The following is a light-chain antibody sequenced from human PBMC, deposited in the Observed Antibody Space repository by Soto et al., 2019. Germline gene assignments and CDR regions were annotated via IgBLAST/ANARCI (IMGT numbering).Light chain of an antibody. CDR1: QSIRNF. J-gene: IGKJ1*01. Sequence: DIQMTQSPSSLSASVGERVTITCRTSQSIRNFLNWYQQKPGTVPKLLISTSSTLESGVPSRFSGGGSGTDFTLTINNLQPEDFATYFCQQNYLSPWTFDPGTRVEIK. V-gene: IGKV1-39*01. CDR2: TSS. CDR3: QQNYLSPWT.